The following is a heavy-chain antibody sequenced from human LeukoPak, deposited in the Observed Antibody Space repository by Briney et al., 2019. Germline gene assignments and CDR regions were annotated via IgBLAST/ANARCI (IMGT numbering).Heavy chain of an antibody. Sequence: ASVKVSCKASGYTFTNYHITWVRQAPGQGLEWMGWISAYNDNTNYAQNLQGRVTMTTDTSTSTAYMEVRSLRSDDTAVYYCAREQYYYDNSGYYDFWGQGTLVTVSS. CDR2: ISAYNDNT. D-gene: IGHD3-22*01. V-gene: IGHV1-18*01. CDR1: GYTFTNYH. CDR3: AREQYYYDNSGYYDF. J-gene: IGHJ4*02.